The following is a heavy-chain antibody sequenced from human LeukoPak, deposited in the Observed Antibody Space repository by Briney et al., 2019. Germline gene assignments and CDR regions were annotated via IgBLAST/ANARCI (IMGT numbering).Heavy chain of an antibody. V-gene: IGHV4-4*07. CDR3: ARDVAYDFWSEAVFDP. CDR1: GGSISSYY. D-gene: IGHD3-3*01. CDR2: MYTSGST. Sequence: PSETLSLTCIVSGGSISSYYWSWIRQPAGKGLERIGRMYTSGSTNYNPSLKSRVTMSVDTSKNQFSLKLSSVTAADTAVYYCARDVAYDFWSEAVFDPWGQGTLVTVSS. J-gene: IGHJ5*02.